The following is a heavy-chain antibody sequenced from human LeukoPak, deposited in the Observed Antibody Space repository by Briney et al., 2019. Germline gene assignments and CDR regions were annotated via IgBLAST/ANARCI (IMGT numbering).Heavy chain of an antibody. CDR3: ARGRTKRFLEWSHLGQYYYYGMDV. D-gene: IGHD3-3*01. V-gene: IGHV4-34*01. J-gene: IGHJ6*02. CDR2: INHSGST. Sequence: NTSETLSLTCAVYGGSFSGYYWSWIRQPPGKGLEWIGEINHSGSTNYNPSLKSRVTISVDTSKDQFSLKLSSVTAADTAVYYCARGRTKRFLEWSHLGQYYYYGMDVWGQGTTVTVSS. CDR1: GGSFSGYY.